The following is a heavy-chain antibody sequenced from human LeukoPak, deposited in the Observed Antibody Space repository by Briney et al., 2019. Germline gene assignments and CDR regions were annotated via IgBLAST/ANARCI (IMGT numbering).Heavy chain of an antibody. V-gene: IGHV3-74*01. CDR3: ATTHCYESTGYAAY. CDR1: GFTFNTHC. CDR2: INNDGSNT. J-gene: IGHJ4*02. D-gene: IGHD3-22*01. Sequence: GGSLRLSCAASGFTFNTHCMHWVRQGPGKRLVWVSRINNDGSNTGYADSVKGRFTISRDNAKNTLYLQMNSLGVEDTAVYYCATTHCYESTGYAAYWGQGTLVTVSS.